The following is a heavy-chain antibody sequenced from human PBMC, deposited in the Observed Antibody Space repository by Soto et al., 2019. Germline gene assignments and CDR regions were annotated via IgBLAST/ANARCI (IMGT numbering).Heavy chain of an antibody. CDR3: AREGSGSYSRGPLDY. V-gene: IGHV4-30-2*01. CDR2: TYHSGNP. CDR1: GDTISTGGYT. Sequence: SETLSLTCDVSGDTISTGGYTWAWIRQPPGKALEWIGHTYHSGNPYYNPSLKSRVTISVDTSKNQFSLKLSSVTAADTAVYYCAREGSGSYSRGPLDYWGQGTLVTVSS. D-gene: IGHD1-26*01. J-gene: IGHJ4*02.